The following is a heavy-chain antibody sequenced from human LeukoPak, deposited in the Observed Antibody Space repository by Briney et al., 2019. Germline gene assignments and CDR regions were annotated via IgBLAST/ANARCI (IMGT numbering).Heavy chain of an antibody. J-gene: IGHJ5*02. CDR2: IYYSGRT. D-gene: IGHD4-17*01. CDR1: GGSFSSGGYY. Sequence: SETLSLTCTVSGGSFSSGGYYWSWIRQHPGKGLEWIGYIYYSGRTYYNPSLKGRVTISVDTSKNQFSLKLSSVTAADTAVYHCARVRDGDYGYIGFDPWGQGTLVTVSS. CDR3: ARVRDGDYGYIGFDP. V-gene: IGHV4-31*03.